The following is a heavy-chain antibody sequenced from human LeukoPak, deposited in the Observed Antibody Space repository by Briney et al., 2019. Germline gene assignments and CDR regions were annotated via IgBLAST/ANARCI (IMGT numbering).Heavy chain of an antibody. Sequence: GGSLRLSCAASGFSFSSYAMSWVRQAPGKGLEWVSSISGSGGSTNYADSVKGRFTISRDNSKNTLYLQMDSLRVEGTAVYYCAKDGGNIVVVVAAMHYWGQGTLVTVSS. CDR2: ISGSGGST. V-gene: IGHV3-23*01. D-gene: IGHD2-15*01. J-gene: IGHJ4*02. CDR1: GFSFSSYA. CDR3: AKDGGNIVVVVAAMHY.